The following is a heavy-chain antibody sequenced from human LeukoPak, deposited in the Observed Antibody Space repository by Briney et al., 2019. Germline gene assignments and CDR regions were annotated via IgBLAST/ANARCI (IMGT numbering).Heavy chain of an antibody. V-gene: IGHV3-30*02. CDR2: IRYDGSNK. D-gene: IGHD4-11*01. J-gene: IGHJ4*02. CDR3: AKDQRTTVTTWAYYFDY. CDR1: GFTFSSYG. Sequence: GGSLRLSCAASGFTFSSYGMHWVRQAPGKGLEWVAFIRYDGSNKYYADSVKGRFTISRDNSKNTLYLQMNSLRAEDTAVYYCAKDQRTTVTTWAYYFDYWGQGTLVTVSS.